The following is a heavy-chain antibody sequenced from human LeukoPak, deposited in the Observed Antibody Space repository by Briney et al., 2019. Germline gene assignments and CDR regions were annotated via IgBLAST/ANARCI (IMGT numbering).Heavy chain of an antibody. J-gene: IGHJ4*02. CDR3: AKDWIQFNRVFDCFDS. CDR1: GFTFNTNA. D-gene: IGHD2-21*01. CDR2: IGNTET. V-gene: IGHV3-23*01. Sequence: GGSLRLSCATSGFTFNTNAMSWVRQAPGKGLEWVSTIGNTETFYADSVTGRFTISRDNSKNTVYLHMNSLRVEDTAVCYCAKDWIQFNRVFDCFDSWGQGTLVTVSS.